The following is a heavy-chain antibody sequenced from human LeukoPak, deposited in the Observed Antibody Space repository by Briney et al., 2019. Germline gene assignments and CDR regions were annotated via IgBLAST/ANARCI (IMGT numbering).Heavy chain of an antibody. CDR1: GFTFSSYS. J-gene: IGHJ4*02. D-gene: IGHD3-22*01. Sequence: PGGSLRLSCAASGFTFSSYSMNWVRQAPGKGLEWVSSITSSGSYIYYADSVKGRFAISRDNAKNSLYLQMNSLRAEDTALYYCAKDYYYDSSGYYHPHFDYWGQGTLVTVSS. V-gene: IGHV3-21*04. CDR3: AKDYYYDSSGYYHPHFDY. CDR2: ITSSGSYI.